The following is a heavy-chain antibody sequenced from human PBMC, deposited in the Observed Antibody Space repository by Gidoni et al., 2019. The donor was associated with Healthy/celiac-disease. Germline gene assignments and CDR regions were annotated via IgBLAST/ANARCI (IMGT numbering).Heavy chain of an antibody. CDR3: ARGSSSQWELLGGPFDY. CDR2: ISYDGSNK. D-gene: IGHD1-26*01. Sequence: QVQLVESGGGVVQPGRSLRLSCAASGFTFSSYAMHWVRQAPGKGLEWVAVISYDGSNKYYADSVKGRFTISRDNSKNTLYLQMNSLRAEDTAVYYCARGSSSQWELLGGPFDYWGQGTLVTVSS. J-gene: IGHJ4*02. CDR1: GFTFSSYA. V-gene: IGHV3-30-3*01.